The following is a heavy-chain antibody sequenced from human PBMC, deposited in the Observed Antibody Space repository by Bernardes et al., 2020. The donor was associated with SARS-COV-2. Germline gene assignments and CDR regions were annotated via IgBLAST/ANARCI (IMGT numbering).Heavy chain of an antibody. CDR1: GFTFNNAW. J-gene: IGHJ6*02. CDR3: ARGGTGTTYYYYYGMDV. Sequence: GGSLRLSCAASGFTFNNAWMSWVRQAPGKGLEWVGRVIYIYGSAYYAQSVRGRFTISRDTSGNTVYLQMNSLRAGDTAVYYCARGGTGTTYYYYYGMDVWGQGTTVTVSS. V-gene: IGHV3-66*01. CDR2: IYIYGSA. D-gene: IGHD1-1*01.